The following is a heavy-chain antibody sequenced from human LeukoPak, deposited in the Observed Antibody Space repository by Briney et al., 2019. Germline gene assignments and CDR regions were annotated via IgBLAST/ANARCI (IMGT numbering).Heavy chain of an antibody. CDR1: GGSISSYY. J-gene: IGHJ3*01. CDR3: AREADYSSGYYDAFDV. Sequence: SETLSLTCTVSGGSISSYYWSWIRQPAGKGLEWIGRIYTSGSTNYNPSLKSRVTMSVDTSKNQFSLKLSSVTAADTAVYYCAREADYSSGYYDAFDVWGQGTLVTVSS. V-gene: IGHV4-4*07. D-gene: IGHD6-19*01. CDR2: IYTSGST.